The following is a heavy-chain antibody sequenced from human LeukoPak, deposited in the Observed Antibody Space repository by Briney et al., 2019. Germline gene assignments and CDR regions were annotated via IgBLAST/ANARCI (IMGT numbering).Heavy chain of an antibody. Sequence: SETLSLTCAVYGGSFSGYYWSWIRQPPGKGLEWIGYIYYSGSTNYNPSLKSRVTISADTSKNQFSLKLSSVTAADTAVYYCAGGYSGAAFLWGQGTLVTVSS. CDR3: AGGYSGAAFL. V-gene: IGHV4-59*01. D-gene: IGHD5-12*01. CDR1: GGSFSGYY. J-gene: IGHJ4*02. CDR2: IYYSGST.